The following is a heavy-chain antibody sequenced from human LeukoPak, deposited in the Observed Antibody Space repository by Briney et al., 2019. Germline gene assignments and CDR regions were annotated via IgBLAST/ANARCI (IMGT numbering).Heavy chain of an antibody. CDR2: MWYDGGSQ. Sequence: PGGSLRLSCAASGFTLSSYSMNWVRQAPGKGLEWVAVMWYDGGSQYYADPVKGRFTISRENSKNTLYLQMNSLRAEDTAVYYCGRDSSYGVDYWGQGTLVTVSS. V-gene: IGHV3-33*08. CDR3: GRDSSYGVDY. J-gene: IGHJ4*02. D-gene: IGHD3-10*01. CDR1: GFTLSSYS.